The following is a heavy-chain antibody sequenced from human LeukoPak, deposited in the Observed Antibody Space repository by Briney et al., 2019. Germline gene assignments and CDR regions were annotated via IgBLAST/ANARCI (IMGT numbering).Heavy chain of an antibody. CDR1: GYTFTGYY. CDR3: ARWAYCGGDCYSYDY. D-gene: IGHD2-21*02. Sequence: ASVKVSCKASGYTFTGYYIHWVRQAPGQGLEWMGWINSNSGGTNYAQKFQGRVTMTRDTSSSTAYMELSRLRSDDTAVYFCARWAYCGGDCYSYDYWGQGTLSPSPQ. V-gene: IGHV1-2*02. J-gene: IGHJ4*02. CDR2: INSNSGGT.